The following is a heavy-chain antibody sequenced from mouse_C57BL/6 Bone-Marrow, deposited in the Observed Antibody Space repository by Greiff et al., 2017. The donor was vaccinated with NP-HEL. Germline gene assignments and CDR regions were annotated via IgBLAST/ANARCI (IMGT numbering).Heavy chain of an antibody. V-gene: IGHV1-42*01. CDR2: INPSTGGT. CDR1: GYSFTGYY. Sequence: EVQLQESGPELVKPGASVKISCKASGYSFTGYYMNWVKQSPEKSLEWIGEINPSTGGTPYNQKFKAKATLTVDKSSSTAYMQLKSLTSEDSAVYYCAREPGYYWYFDVWGTGTTVTVSS. J-gene: IGHJ1*03. CDR3: AREPGYYWYFDV.